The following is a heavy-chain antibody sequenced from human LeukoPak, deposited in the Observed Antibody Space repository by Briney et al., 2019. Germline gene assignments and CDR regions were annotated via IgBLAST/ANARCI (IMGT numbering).Heavy chain of an antibody. V-gene: IGHV4-39*01. CDR1: GGSISSSSYY. D-gene: IGHD3-22*01. CDR2: IYYSGST. J-gene: IGHJ5*02. Sequence: SETLSLTCTVPGGSISSSSYYWGWIRQPPGKGLEWIGSIYYSGSTYYNPSLKSRVTISVDTSKNQFSLKLSSVTAADTAVYYCARGNYYDSSGYYRFDPWGQGTLVTVSS. CDR3: ARGNYYDSSGYYRFDP.